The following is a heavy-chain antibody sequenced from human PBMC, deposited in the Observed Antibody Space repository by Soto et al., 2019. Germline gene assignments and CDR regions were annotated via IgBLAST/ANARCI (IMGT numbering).Heavy chain of an antibody. CDR3: AKGGTLGFGGVDY. J-gene: IGHJ4*02. CDR2: ISYDGSTK. D-gene: IGHD3-16*01. Sequence: QVQLVESGGGVVQPGRSLRLSCAASGFTFSNYGIHWVRQAPGQGLEWVTIISYDGSTKYYADSVKGRFTISRDNSKNTLYLQMNSLRAEDTALYYCAKGGTLGFGGVDYWGQGILVTVSS. V-gene: IGHV3-30*18. CDR1: GFTFSNYG.